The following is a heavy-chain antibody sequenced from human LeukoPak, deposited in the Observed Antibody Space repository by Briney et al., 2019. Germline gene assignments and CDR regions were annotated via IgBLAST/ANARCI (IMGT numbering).Heavy chain of an antibody. D-gene: IGHD4-17*01. CDR1: GGTFNNTA. CDR3: ARDVHGDYGSGWFDP. Sequence: SVKVSCKTSGGTFNNTAISWVRQAPGQGLEWLGGIMPLFGTAGYAQKFQGRVTITKDESTRTVYLELTSLTSDDTAVYYCARDVHGDYGSGWFDPWGQGTLVSVSS. V-gene: IGHV1-69*05. CDR2: IMPLFGTA. J-gene: IGHJ5*02.